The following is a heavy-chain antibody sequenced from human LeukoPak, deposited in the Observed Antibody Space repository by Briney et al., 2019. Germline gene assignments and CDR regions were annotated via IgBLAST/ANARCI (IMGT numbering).Heavy chain of an antibody. Sequence: GRSLRLSCAASGFTFDDYAMHWVRQAPGKGLEWVSVIYSGGSTYYADSVKGRFTISRDNSKNTLYLQMNSLRAEDTAVYYCARTPGQWLVHDYWGQGTLVTVSS. J-gene: IGHJ4*02. CDR2: IYSGGST. V-gene: IGHV3-66*01. CDR1: GFTFDDYA. D-gene: IGHD6-19*01. CDR3: ARTPGQWLVHDY.